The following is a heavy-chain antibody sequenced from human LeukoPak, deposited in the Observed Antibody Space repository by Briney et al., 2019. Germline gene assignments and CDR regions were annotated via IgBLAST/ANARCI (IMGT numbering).Heavy chain of an antibody. V-gene: IGHV1-18*04. Sequence: GASVKVSCKASGYTFTSYGISWVRQAPGQGLEWMGWISAYNGNTNYAQKLQGRVTMTTDTSTSTAYMELRSLRSDDTAVYYCARVYRRYYDILTGPIDYWGQGTLVTASS. CDR1: GYTFTSYG. D-gene: IGHD3-9*01. CDR3: ARVYRRYYDILTGPIDY. CDR2: ISAYNGNT. J-gene: IGHJ4*02.